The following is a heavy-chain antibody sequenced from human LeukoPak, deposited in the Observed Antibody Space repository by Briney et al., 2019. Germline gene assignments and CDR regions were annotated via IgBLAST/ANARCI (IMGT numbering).Heavy chain of an antibody. CDR1: GFTFRNYA. CDR2: IGGRGGGT. CDR3: AKWGDYDILTGYYDPDY. D-gene: IGHD3-9*01. Sequence: GGSLRLSCAASGFTFRNYAMSWVRQAPGKGLEWVSAIGGRGGGTYYADSVKGRFTASRDDSKNTLYLQMNTLRAEDTAVYYCAKWGDYDILTGYYDPDYWGQGTLVTVSS. V-gene: IGHV3-23*01. J-gene: IGHJ4*02.